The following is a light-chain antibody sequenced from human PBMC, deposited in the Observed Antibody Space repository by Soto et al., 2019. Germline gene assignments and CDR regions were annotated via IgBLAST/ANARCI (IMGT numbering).Light chain of an antibody. Sequence: QSALTQPRSVSGSPGQSLTISCTGTSSDVGGYNYVSWYQRHPGKAPKLMIYDVTKRPSGVPDRFSGSKSGNTASLTISGLQAEDEADYFCCSYAGSYTYVFGPETKLTVL. J-gene: IGLJ1*01. V-gene: IGLV2-11*01. CDR3: CSYAGSYTYV. CDR2: DVT. CDR1: SSDVGGYNY.